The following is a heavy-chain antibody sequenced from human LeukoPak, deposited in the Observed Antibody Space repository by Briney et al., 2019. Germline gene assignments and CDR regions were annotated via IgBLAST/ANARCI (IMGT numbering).Heavy chain of an antibody. D-gene: IGHD3-10*01. CDR3: AKDVLLWFGELKRGPSDY. V-gene: IGHV3-23*01. CDR1: GFTFSSYA. J-gene: IGHJ4*02. Sequence: PGGSLRLSCAASGFTFSSYAMSWVRQAPGKGLEWVSAISGSGGSTYYADSAKGRFTISRDNSKNTLYLQMNSLRAEDTAVYYCAKDVLLWFGELKRGPSDYWGQGTLVTVSS. CDR2: ISGSGGST.